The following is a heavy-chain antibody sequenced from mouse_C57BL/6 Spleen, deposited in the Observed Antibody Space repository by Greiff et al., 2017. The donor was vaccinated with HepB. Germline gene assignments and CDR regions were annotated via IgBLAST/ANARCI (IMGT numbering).Heavy chain of an antibody. CDR2: IYPGDGDT. CDR3: ARRGTGYAMDY. V-gene: IGHV1-80*01. CDR1: GYAFSSYW. Sequence: VQLQQSGAELVKPGASVKISCKASGYAFSSYWMNWVKQRPGKGLEWIGQIYPGDGDTNYNGKFKGKATLTADKSYSTAYMQRSSLTSEDSAVYFCARRGTGYAMDYWGQGTSVTVSS. D-gene: IGHD4-1*01. J-gene: IGHJ4*01.